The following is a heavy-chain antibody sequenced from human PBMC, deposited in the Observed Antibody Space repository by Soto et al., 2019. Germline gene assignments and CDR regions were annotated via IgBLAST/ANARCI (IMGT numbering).Heavy chain of an antibody. V-gene: IGHV3-33*01. D-gene: IGHD6-13*01. CDR3: ARDLSSSRPSYGMDV. J-gene: IGHJ6*02. CDR2: IWYDGSNK. Sequence: QVQLVESGGGVVQPGRSLRLSCAASGFTFSSYGMHWVRQAPGKGLEWVAVIWYDGSNKYYADSVKGRFTISRDNSKNTLYLQMNSLRAEDRAVYYCARDLSSSRPSYGMDVWGQGTTVTVSS. CDR1: GFTFSSYG.